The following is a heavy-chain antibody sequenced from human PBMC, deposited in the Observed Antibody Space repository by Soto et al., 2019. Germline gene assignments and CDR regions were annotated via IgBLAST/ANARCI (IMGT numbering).Heavy chain of an antibody. V-gene: IGHV4-34*01. Sequence: PSETLSLTCDVYGVSFRGYIWTWIRQTPGEGLQWIGQIKPSGSANYNPSLKSRVTISVHTSNSQFSLELNSVTAADTAVYYCARGLIRGSHYSGGWYYFDSWGEETQVTVSS. CDR1: GVSFRGYI. CDR3: ARGLIRGSHYSGGWYYFDS. J-gene: IGHJ4*02. CDR2: IKPSGSA. D-gene: IGHD1-26*01.